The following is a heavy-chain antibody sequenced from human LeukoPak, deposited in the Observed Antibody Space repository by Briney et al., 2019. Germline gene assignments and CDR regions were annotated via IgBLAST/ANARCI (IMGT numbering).Heavy chain of an antibody. Sequence: PGGSLRLSCAASGFTFSDYGMHWVRQAPGRGLEWVAVIWYDGRDKYYADSVKGRFTISRDNSKNTLYLQMNSLRAEDTAVYYCARAPTAAAAPYYFDYWGQGTLVTVSS. D-gene: IGHD6-13*01. CDR2: IWYDGRDK. CDR1: GFTFSDYG. J-gene: IGHJ4*02. CDR3: ARAPTAAAAPYYFDY. V-gene: IGHV3-33*01.